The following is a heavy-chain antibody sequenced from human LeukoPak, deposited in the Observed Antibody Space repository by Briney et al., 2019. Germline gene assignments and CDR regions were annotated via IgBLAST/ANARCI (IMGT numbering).Heavy chain of an antibody. D-gene: IGHD2-2*01. CDR3: ARGTDIVVVPAWGHYMDV. Sequence: GGSLRLSCAASGFTFSSYSMNWVRQAPGKGLEWVSSISSSSSYIYYADSVKGRFTISRDNAKNSLYLQMNSLRAEDTAVYYCARGTDIVVVPAWGHYMDVWGKGTTVTVSS. CDR2: ISSSSSYI. CDR1: GFTFSSYS. J-gene: IGHJ6*03. V-gene: IGHV3-21*01.